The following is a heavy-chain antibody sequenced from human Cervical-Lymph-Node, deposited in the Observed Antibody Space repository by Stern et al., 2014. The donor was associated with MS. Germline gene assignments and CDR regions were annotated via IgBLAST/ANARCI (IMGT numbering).Heavy chain of an antibody. Sequence: EVQLVESGGGLVQPGRSLRLSCAASGFSFDGYAMHWVRQTPGKGLEWISGISWNGGHIGYADSVKGRFTISRDSVKNSLYLQMNSLRPEDTALYYCAREGALSGHRAYYFDYWGQGTLVTVSS. CDR3: AREGALSGHRAYYFDY. CDR2: ISWNGGHI. V-gene: IGHV3-9*01. D-gene: IGHD2-15*01. J-gene: IGHJ4*02. CDR1: GFSFDGYA.